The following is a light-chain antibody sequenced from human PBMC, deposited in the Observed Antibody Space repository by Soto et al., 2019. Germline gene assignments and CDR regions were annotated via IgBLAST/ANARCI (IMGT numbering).Light chain of an antibody. J-gene: IGLJ2*01. CDR2: DVS. V-gene: IGLV2-14*03. CDR1: SSDVGGYNF. Sequence: QSALTQPASVSGSPGQSITISCTGTSSDVGGYNFVSWYQQHPGKAPKVVIYDVSDRPSGVSDRFSGSKSGNTASLTISGLQAEDEAHYYCTSYTTSSTVVFGGGTKLTVL. CDR3: TSYTTSSTVV.